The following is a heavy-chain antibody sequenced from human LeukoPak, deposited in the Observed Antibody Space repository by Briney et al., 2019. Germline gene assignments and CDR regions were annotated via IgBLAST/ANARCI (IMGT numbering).Heavy chain of an antibody. V-gene: IGHV4-39*07. CDR1: GGSISSSDYY. CDR3: ARDAYRSGWYLD. J-gene: IGHJ4*02. D-gene: IGHD6-19*01. Sequence: PSEALSLTCTVSGGSISSSDYYWGWIRQPPGKGLEWIGSFDHTGTTYYNPSLKSRVTISVDTSKNQFSLKLSSVTAADTAVYYCARDAYRSGWYLDWGQGTLVTVSS. CDR2: FDHTGTT.